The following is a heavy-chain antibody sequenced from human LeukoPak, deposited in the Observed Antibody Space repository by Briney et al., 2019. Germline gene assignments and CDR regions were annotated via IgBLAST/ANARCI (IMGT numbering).Heavy chain of an antibody. V-gene: IGHV3-30*04. CDR1: GFPFSSYA. CDR3: ARDIRIVVVTAIRY. D-gene: IGHD2-21*02. Sequence: GGSLRLSCAASGFPFSSYAMHWVRQAPGKGLEWVAVISYDGSNKYYADSVKGRFTISRDNSKNTLYLQMNSLRAEDTAVYYCARDIRIVVVTAIRYWGQGTLVTVSS. CDR2: ISYDGSNK. J-gene: IGHJ4*02.